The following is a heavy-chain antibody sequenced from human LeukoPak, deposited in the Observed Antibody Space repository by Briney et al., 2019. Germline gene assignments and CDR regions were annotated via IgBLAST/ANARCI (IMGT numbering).Heavy chain of an antibody. CDR3: TRHADYYDSSGLDY. Sequence: GGSLRLSCAASGFTFSNAWMSWVRQAPGKGLEWVGRIKSKTDGGTTDYAAPVKGRFTISRDDSKNTLYLQMNSLKTEDTAVYYCTRHADYYDSSGLDYWGQGTLVTVSS. V-gene: IGHV3-15*01. CDR2: IKSKTDGGTT. D-gene: IGHD3-22*01. CDR1: GFTFSNAW. J-gene: IGHJ4*02.